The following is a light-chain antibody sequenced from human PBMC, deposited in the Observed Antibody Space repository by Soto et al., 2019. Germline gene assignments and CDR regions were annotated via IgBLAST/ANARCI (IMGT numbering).Light chain of an antibody. V-gene: IGKV3-20*01. CDR3: QQYGSSLIT. J-gene: IGKJ5*01. CDR1: QSVSSSY. CDR2: GAS. Sequence: ELVLTQSPGTLSLSPGARATLSCRASQSVSSSYLAWYQQKPGQAPRLLIYGASSRATGIPDRFSGSGSGTDATLTISRLEPEDVPVYYCQQYGSSLITFGQGTRLEI.